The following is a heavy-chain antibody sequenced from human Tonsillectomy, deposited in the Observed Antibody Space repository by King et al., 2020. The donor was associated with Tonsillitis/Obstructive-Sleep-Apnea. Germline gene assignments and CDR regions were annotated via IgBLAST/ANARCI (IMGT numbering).Heavy chain of an antibody. V-gene: IGHV1-2*06. CDR2: INPNSGGT. D-gene: IGHD2-21*01. CDR1: GYTFTGYY. CDR3: AVRFCGGDCSVEFFHR. J-gene: IGHJ1*01. Sequence: QLVQSGAEVKKPGASVKVSCKASGYTFTGYYMHWVRQAPGQGLEWMGRINPNSGGTNYAQKFQGRVTMTRDTSISTAYMELGRLRSDDTAVYFCAVRFCGGDCSVEFFHRWGQGTLVIVSS.